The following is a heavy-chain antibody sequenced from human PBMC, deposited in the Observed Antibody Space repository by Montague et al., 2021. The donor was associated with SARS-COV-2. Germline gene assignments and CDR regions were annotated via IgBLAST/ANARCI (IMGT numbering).Heavy chain of an antibody. V-gene: IGHV4-39*07. CDR3: ARAPFMITFGGVITRLRGYYFDY. Sequence: SETLSLTCTVSGGSISGSSYYWGWIRQPPGKGLEWIGSIYYSGSTYYNPSLKSRVTISVDTSKNQFSLKLSSVTAADTAVYYCARAPFMITFGGVITRLRGYYFDYWGQGTLVTVSS. CDR1: GGSISGSSYY. J-gene: IGHJ4*02. D-gene: IGHD3-16*01. CDR2: IYYSGST.